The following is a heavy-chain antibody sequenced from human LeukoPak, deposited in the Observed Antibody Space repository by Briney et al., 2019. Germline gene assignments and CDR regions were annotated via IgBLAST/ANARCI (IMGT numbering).Heavy chain of an antibody. J-gene: IGHJ4*02. CDR3: ASLWEYYFDH. V-gene: IGHV4-59*08. CDR2: IYHSGST. Sequence: SETLSLTCTVSGGFISSFYWSWIRQFPGKGLEWIGYIYHSGSTNYNPSLKSRVSISLDTSKSQFSLRLTSVTAADTAVYYCASLWEYYFDHWGQGAQVTVSS. D-gene: IGHD1-26*01. CDR1: GGFISSFY.